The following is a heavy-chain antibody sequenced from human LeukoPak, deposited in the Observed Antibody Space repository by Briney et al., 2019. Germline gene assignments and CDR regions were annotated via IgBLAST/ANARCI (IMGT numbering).Heavy chain of an antibody. Sequence: SVKVSCKASGGTFSSYAFSWERQAPGQGLEWMGRIIPIFGTANNAQKFQGRVTITADKSTSTAYMELSSLRSEETAVYYCARAGNYDSSSELRVDYWGQGTLVTVSS. CDR3: ARAGNYDSSSELRVDY. CDR1: GGTFSSYA. V-gene: IGHV1-69*06. D-gene: IGHD3-22*01. CDR2: IIPIFGTA. J-gene: IGHJ4*02.